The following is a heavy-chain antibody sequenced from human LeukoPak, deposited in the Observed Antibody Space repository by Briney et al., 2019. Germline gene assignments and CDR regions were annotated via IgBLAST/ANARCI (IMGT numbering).Heavy chain of an antibody. J-gene: IGHJ3*02. D-gene: IGHD3-16*01. CDR3: ARDGGWPGYFDI. CDR2: IFSGGNT. CDR1: GFTVSNHH. V-gene: IGHV3-53*01. Sequence: GGSLRLSCGASGFTVSNHHMSWVRQTPEKGLEWVSVIFSGGNTYYTDSVKGRFTISRDNSKNTLYLQVNRLRAEDTAVYYCARDGGWPGYFDIWGQGTMVTVSS.